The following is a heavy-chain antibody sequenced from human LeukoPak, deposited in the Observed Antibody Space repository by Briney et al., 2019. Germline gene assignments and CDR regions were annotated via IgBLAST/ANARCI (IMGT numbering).Heavy chain of an antibody. D-gene: IGHD6-6*01. CDR1: GGSSSGYY. Sequence: SGTLSLTCAAYGGSSSGYYWSLIRQPPGKGLEWIGEINHSGSTNYNPSLKSRVTISVDTSKNQFSLKPSSVTAADTAVYYCASIIAARRNYYCYYYMDVWGKGTTVTVSS. CDR3: ASIIAARRNYYCYYYMDV. V-gene: IGHV4-34*01. CDR2: INHSGST. J-gene: IGHJ6*03.